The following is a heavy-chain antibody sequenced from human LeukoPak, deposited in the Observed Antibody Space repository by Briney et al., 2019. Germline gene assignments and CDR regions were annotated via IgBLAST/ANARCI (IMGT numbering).Heavy chain of an antibody. J-gene: IGHJ4*02. CDR2: INHSRST. D-gene: IGHD6-25*01. CDR1: GGSFSGYY. CDR3: ARVRRLQGFDY. V-gene: IGHV4-34*01. Sequence: SETLSLTCAVYGGSFSGYYWSWIRQPPGKGLEWIGEINHSRSTNYNPSLKSRVTISVDTSKNQFSLKLSSVTAADTAVYYCARVRRLQGFDYWGQGTLVTVSS.